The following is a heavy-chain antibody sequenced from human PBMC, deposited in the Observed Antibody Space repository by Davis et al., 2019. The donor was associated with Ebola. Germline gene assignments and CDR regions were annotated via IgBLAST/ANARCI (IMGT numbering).Heavy chain of an antibody. CDR3: ATGRDGSTYGMDV. V-gene: IGHV1-46*01. Sequence: ASVKVSCKASGYTFTSYYMHWVRQAPGQGLEWMGIINPSDGSTSYAQKFQGRVTMTRDTSISTAYMELSRLRSDDTAVYYCATGRDGSTYGMDVWGQGTTVTVSS. CDR2: INPSDGST. CDR1: GYTFTSYY. D-gene: IGHD5-24*01. J-gene: IGHJ6*02.